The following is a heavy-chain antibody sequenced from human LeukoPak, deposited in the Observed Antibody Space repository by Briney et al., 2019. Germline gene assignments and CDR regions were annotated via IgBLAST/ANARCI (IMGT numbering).Heavy chain of an antibody. CDR3: ARDWASSGWYNYYYGMDV. D-gene: IGHD6-19*01. Sequence: GGSLRLSCAASGFTFSSYAMHWVRQAPGKGLEWVAVISYDGSNKYYADSVKGRFTISRGNSKNTLYLQMNSLRAEDTAVYYCARDWASSGWYNYYYGMDVWGQGTTVTVSS. J-gene: IGHJ6*02. CDR2: ISYDGSNK. V-gene: IGHV3-30*04. CDR1: GFTFSSYA.